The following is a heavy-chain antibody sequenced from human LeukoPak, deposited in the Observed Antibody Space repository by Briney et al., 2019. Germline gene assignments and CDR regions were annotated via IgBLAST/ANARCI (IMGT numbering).Heavy chain of an antibody. J-gene: IGHJ5*02. Sequence: SETLSLTCTVSGGSLSNYYWSWIRQPPGKGLEWIGYIYYSGSTNYNPSLKSRVTISVDTSKNQFSLRLSSVTAADTALYYCARAYYNILTRYREGFDPWGQGTLVTVSS. CDR2: IYYSGST. CDR3: ARAYYNILTRYREGFDP. D-gene: IGHD3-9*01. CDR1: GGSLSNYY. V-gene: IGHV4-59*12.